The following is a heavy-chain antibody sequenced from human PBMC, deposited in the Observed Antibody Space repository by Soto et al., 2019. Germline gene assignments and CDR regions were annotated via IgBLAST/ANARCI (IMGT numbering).Heavy chain of an antibody. CDR3: AKGVSFWSGYTVY. Sequence: GGSLRLSCAASGFTFSDYYMSWIRQAPGKGLEWVSAISGSGGSTYYADSVKGRFTISRDNSKNTLYLQMNSLRAEDTAVYYCAKGVSFWSGYTVYWGQGTLVTVSS. CDR2: ISGSGGST. J-gene: IGHJ4*02. CDR1: GFTFSDYY. V-gene: IGHV3-23*01. D-gene: IGHD3-3*01.